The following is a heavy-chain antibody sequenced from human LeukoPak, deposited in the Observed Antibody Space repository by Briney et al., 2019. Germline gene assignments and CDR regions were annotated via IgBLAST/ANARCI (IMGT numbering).Heavy chain of an antibody. D-gene: IGHD6-19*01. V-gene: IGHV4-34*01. CDR3: ARGRRAEAGHFDY. CDR1: GGSFSGYY. Sequence: PSETLSLTCAVYGGSFSGYYWSWIRQPPGKGLEWIGEINHSGSTNYNPSLKSRVTISVDTSKNQFSLKLSSVTAADTAVYYCARGRRAEAGHFDYWGQGTLVTVSS. J-gene: IGHJ4*02. CDR2: INHSGST.